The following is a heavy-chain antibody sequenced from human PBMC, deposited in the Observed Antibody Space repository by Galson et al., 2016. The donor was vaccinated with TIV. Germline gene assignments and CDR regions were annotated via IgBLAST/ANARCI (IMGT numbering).Heavy chain of an antibody. CDR1: GFSLTTSGVG. V-gene: IGHV2-5*02. CDR3: VHYSGHDYATWYFDY. D-gene: IGHD5-12*01. J-gene: IGHJ4*02. CDR2: IYWDDDE. Sequence: PALVKPTQTLTLTCTFSGFSLTTSGVGVGWIRQSPRRALEFLALIYWDDDERYSPSLRNRLTIAKDTSKTQVVLTMTSMDPADTATYYCVHYSGHDYATWYFDYWGQGTLVTVSS.